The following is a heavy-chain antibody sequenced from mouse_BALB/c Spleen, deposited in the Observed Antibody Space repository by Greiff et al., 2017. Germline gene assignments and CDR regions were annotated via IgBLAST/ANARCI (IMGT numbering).Heavy chain of an antibody. J-gene: IGHJ3*01. D-gene: IGHD1-1*02. CDR2: ISYSGST. CDR3: ARGGGKGFAY. CDR1: GYSITSDYA. V-gene: IGHV3-2*02. Sequence: VQLQQSGPGLVKPSQSLSLTCTVTGYSITSDYAWNWIRQFPGNKLEWMGYISYSGSTSYNPSLKSRISITRDTSKNQFFLQLNSVTTEDTATYYCARGGGKGFAYWGQGTLVTVSA.